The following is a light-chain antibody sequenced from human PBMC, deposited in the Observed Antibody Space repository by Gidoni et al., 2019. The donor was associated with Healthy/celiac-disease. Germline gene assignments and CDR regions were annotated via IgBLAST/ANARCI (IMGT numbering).Light chain of an antibody. CDR1: QGISSA. CDR2: DAS. Sequence: AIQLTQSPSSLSASVGDRVTITCRASQGISSALAWYQQKPGKARKLLIYDASSLESRVPSRFSGGGSGTDFTLTISSLQPEDFATYYCQQFNSYPRAFGQGTKLEIK. J-gene: IGKJ2*01. V-gene: IGKV1-13*02. CDR3: QQFNSYPRA.